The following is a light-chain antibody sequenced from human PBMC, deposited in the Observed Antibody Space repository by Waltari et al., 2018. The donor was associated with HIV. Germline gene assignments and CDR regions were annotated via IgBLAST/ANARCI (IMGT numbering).Light chain of an antibody. V-gene: IGLV1-40*01. CDR1: SPNRRAGYD. CDR2: GNH. Sequence: QSVLTQPPSGSGAPGQRVTISCTGSSPNRRAGYDGHWYQQLPGTAPKLLIYGNHNRPSGVPDRFSGSKSGTSASLAITGLQAEDEADYYCQSFDSRLSLWVFGGGTKLTVL. CDR3: QSFDSRLSLWV. J-gene: IGLJ3*02.